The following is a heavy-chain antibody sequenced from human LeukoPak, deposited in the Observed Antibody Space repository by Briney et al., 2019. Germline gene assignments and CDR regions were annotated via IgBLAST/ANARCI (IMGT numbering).Heavy chain of an antibody. D-gene: IGHD2-2*01. CDR2: ISAYNGNT. Sequence: ASVKVSCKASGYTFTSYGISWVRQAPGQGLEWMGWISAYNGNTNYAQKLQGRATMTRDTSISTAYMELSRLRSDDTAVYYCVLGYCSSTSCPGNFSAFDIWGQGTMVTVSS. J-gene: IGHJ3*02. CDR3: VLGYCSSTSCPGNFSAFDI. V-gene: IGHV1-18*01. CDR1: GYTFTSYG.